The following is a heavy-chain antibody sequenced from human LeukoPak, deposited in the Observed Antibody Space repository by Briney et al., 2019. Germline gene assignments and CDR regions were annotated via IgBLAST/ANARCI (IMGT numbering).Heavy chain of an antibody. J-gene: IGHJ4*02. Sequence: PGGSLRLSCAASGFTFSSYAMSWVRQAPGKGLEWGSAISGSGGSTYYADSVKGRFTISSDNAKNSLYLQMNSLRAEDTGVYYCARGISEYSGSCNDYWGQGTLVTVSS. CDR1: GFTFSSYA. CDR2: ISGSGGST. CDR3: ARGISEYSGSCNDY. D-gene: IGHD1-26*01. V-gene: IGHV3-23*01.